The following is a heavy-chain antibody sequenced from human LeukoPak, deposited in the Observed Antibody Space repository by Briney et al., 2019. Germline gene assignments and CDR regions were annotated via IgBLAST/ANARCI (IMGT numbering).Heavy chain of an antibody. CDR2: IYYSGST. CDR1: GGSISSSSYY. D-gene: IGHD3-9*01. Sequence: PSETLSLTCTVSGGSISSSSYYWGWIRQPPGKGLEWIGSIYYSGSTYYNPSLKRRVTISVDTSKNQFSLKLSSVTAADTAVYYCARALRYFDWLLFYFDYWGQGTLVTVSS. J-gene: IGHJ4*02. V-gene: IGHV4-39*07. CDR3: ARALRYFDWLLFYFDY.